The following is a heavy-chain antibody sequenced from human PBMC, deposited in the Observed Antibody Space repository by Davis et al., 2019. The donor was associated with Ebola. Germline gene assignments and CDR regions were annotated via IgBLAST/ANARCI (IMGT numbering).Heavy chain of an antibody. CDR2: VYYSGYA. J-gene: IGHJ4*02. CDR1: GGSISNYY. Sequence: SETLSLPCTVSGGSISNYYWTWIRPAPGKGLEWIGYVYYSGYANYNPSLKSRVTISLDTSMTRFSLRLNSVTAADTAVYYCARGNGDYLRLDSCGQGTLVTVSS. V-gene: IGHV4-59*01. D-gene: IGHD4-17*01. CDR3: ARGNGDYLRLDS.